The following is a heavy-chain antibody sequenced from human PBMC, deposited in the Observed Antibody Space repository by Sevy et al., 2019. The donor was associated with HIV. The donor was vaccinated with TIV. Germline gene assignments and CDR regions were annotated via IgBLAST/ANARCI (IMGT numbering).Heavy chain of an antibody. J-gene: IGHJ6*02. D-gene: IGHD3-22*01. CDR1: GFTFNTYN. CDR3: ASSDATSRVGYYYSAMDY. V-gene: IGHV3-48*02. Sequence: GGYLRLSCAVSGFTFNTYNMNWVRQAPGKGLEWVSYISYTSTTIYYADSVKGRFTNSRDNAKNTLYLQMNSLRDEDTAVYYCASSDATSRVGYYYSAMDYWGQGTSVIVSS. CDR2: ISYTSTTI.